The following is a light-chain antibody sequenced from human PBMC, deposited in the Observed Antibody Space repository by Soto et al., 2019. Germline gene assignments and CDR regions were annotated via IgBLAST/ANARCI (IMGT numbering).Light chain of an antibody. CDR1: QSVTSN. V-gene: IGKV3-15*01. J-gene: IGKJ1*01. CDR3: QQYNNWPRT. CDR2: GAS. Sequence: EIVMTQSPATLSVSPGERVTLSCGASQSVTSNLAWYQQKPGQAPRLLIYGASTRATAIPGRFSGSGSGTEFTLTISSLQSEDFAIYYCQQYNNWPRTFGQGTKVEIK.